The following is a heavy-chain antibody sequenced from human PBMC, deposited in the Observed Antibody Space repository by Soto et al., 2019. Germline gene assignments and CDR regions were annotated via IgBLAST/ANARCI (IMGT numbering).Heavy chain of an antibody. CDR2: ISTYNGDT. CDR3: ARSWVTGKGGIDV. J-gene: IGHJ6*02. CDR1: GYTFTRSG. D-gene: IGHD3-16*01. V-gene: IGHV1-18*01. Sequence: ASVKVSCKASGYTFTRSGISWVRQAPGQGLEWMGWISTYNGDTNYAQTFQGRVTMTTDTSTSTVHMEVRSLRSDDTAVYYCARSWVTGKGGIDVWGQGTKVTVSS.